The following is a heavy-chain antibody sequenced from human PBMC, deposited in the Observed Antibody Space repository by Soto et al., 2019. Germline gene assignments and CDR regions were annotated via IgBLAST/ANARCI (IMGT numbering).Heavy chain of an antibody. D-gene: IGHD4-17*01. V-gene: IGHV3-23*01. CDR3: AKQSTVVTPGYYYYVMDV. Sequence: PGGSLRLSCAASGFTFSSYAMSWVRQAPGKGLEWVSAISGSGGSTYYADSVKGRFTISRDNSKNTLYLQMNSLRAEDTAVYYCAKQSTVVTPGYYYYVMDVWGQGTTVTVSS. CDR2: ISGSGGST. CDR1: GFTFSSYA. J-gene: IGHJ6*02.